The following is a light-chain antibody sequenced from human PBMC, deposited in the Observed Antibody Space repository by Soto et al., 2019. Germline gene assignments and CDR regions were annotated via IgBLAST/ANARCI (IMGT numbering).Light chain of an antibody. J-gene: IGKJ2*01. CDR3: QQYNNWYT. V-gene: IGKV1-5*03. Sequence: DIQMTQSPSTLSASVGDRVTITCRASQSINSWLAWYQQKPGKAPKLLIYKASTLESGVPSRFSGSGSGTEFTLTISSLQPDYFATYYCQQYNNWYTFGQGTKLEIK. CDR2: KAS. CDR1: QSINSW.